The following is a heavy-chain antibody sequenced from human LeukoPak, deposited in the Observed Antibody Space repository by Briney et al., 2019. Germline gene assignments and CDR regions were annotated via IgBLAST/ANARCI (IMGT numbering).Heavy chain of an antibody. CDR1: GFTFSSYS. J-gene: IGHJ4*02. D-gene: IGHD3-22*01. V-gene: IGHV3-21*01. Sequence: GGSLRLSCVASGFTFSSYSMNWVRQAPGKGLEWVSSISSSSSYIYYADSVKGRFTISRDNAKNSLYLQMNSLRAEDTAVYYCARDRGYYYDSRDYFDYWGQGTLVTVSS. CDR2: ISSSSSYI. CDR3: ARDRGYYYDSRDYFDY.